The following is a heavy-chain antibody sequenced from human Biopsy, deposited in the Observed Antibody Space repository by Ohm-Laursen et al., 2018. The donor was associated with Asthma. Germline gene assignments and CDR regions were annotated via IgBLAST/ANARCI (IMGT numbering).Heavy chain of an antibody. V-gene: IGHV3-30*18. CDR2: ISFDGRNR. J-gene: IGHJ4*02. CDR1: GFSFSNYG. D-gene: IGHD1-26*01. CDR3: AKQVFPGWELRRGPDF. Sequence: SLRLSCAASGFSFSNYGMHWVRQAPGKGLEWVAVISFDGRNRNYTDSVKGRFTISRDNSRNTLYLEMNSLRAEDTAVYFCAKQVFPGWELRRGPDFWGQGTLVTVSS.